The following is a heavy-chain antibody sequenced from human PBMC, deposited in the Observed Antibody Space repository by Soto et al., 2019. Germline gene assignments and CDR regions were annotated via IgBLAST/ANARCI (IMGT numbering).Heavy chain of an antibody. CDR2: IYYSGST. Sequence: SETLSLTCTLSGGSIRSYYWGWIRQPPGKGLEWIGYIYYSGSTYYNPPLKSRVTISGDTSKNQFSLKLSSLTAAHKEVYSRERGFERYYYDSSAPPESSQPWRPGTLATVSS. CDR1: GGSIRSYY. D-gene: IGHD3-22*01. V-gene: IGHV4-59*12. J-gene: IGHJ1*01. CDR3: ERGFERYYYDSSAPPESSQP.